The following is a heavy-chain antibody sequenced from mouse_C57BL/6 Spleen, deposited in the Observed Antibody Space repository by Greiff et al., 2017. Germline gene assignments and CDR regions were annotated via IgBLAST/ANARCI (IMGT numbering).Heavy chain of an antibody. CDR1: GYAFSSYW. CDR3: GRDYSYFDY. J-gene: IGHJ2*01. CDR2: IYPGDGDT. D-gene: IGHD1-1*01. Sequence: QVQLQQSGAELVKPGASVKISCKASGYAFSSYWMNWVKQGPGKGLEWIGQIYPGDGDTNYNGKFKGKATLTADKSSSTAYMQLSSLTSEDSAVYFCGRDYSYFDYWGQGTTLTVSS. V-gene: IGHV1-80*01.